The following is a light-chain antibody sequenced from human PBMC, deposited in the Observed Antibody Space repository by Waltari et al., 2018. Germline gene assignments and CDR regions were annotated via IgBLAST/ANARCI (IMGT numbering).Light chain of an antibody. CDR3: QQYDDLFT. CDR1: QDINNY. CDR2: HTS. J-gene: IGKJ3*01. Sequence: DVQMTQSPSSLSASVGDRVTITCQASQDINNYLNWYQEKPGRSPNLLIYHTSNLQTGVPSRFSGSRSVTDYTFTISNLQPEDVATYYCQQYDDLFTFGPGTKVDLK. V-gene: IGKV1-33*01.